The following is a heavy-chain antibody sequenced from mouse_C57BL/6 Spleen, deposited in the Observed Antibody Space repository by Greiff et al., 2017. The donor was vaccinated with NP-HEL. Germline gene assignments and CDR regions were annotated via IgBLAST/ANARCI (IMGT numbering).Heavy chain of an antibody. D-gene: IGHD2-3*01. Sequence: EVKLMESGEGLVKPGGSLKLSCAASGFTFSSYAMSWVRQTPEKRLEWVAYISSGGDYIYYADTVKGRFTISRDNARNTLYLQMSSLKSEDTAMYYCTRKEDGYPTSYWYFDVWGTGTTVTVSS. CDR2: ISSGGDYI. J-gene: IGHJ1*03. CDR1: GFTFSSYA. V-gene: IGHV5-9-1*02. CDR3: TRKEDGYPTSYWYFDV.